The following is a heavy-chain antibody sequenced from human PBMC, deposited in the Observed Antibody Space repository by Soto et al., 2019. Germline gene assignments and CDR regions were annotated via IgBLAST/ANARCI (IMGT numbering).Heavy chain of an antibody. D-gene: IGHD2-15*01. CDR1: GGSISSYY. Sequence: LSLTCTVSGGSISSYYWSWIRQPPGKGLEWIGYIYYSGSTNYNPSLKSRVTISVDTSKNQFSLTLSSVTAADTAVYYCVNGGCSGGSCYPWISWFDPWGQGTLVTVSS. CDR2: IYYSGST. CDR3: VNGGCSGGSCYPWISWFDP. J-gene: IGHJ5*02. V-gene: IGHV4-59*08.